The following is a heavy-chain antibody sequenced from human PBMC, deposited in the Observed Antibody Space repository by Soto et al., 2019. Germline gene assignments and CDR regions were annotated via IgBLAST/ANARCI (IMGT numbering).Heavy chain of an antibody. D-gene: IGHD5-18*01. CDR2: ISSRSSAI. CDR1: EFTFSNYR. J-gene: IGHJ3*02. Sequence: EVQLVESGGGLVQPGGSLRLSCAASEFTFSNYRMNWVRQAPGKGLEWLSYISSRSSAIYYADSVKGRFTISRDNAKNSLFLQMTSLRDEDTAVYYCARDQRDSYGRERGAFDIWGQGTMVTVRS. CDR3: ARDQRDSYGRERGAFDI. V-gene: IGHV3-48*02.